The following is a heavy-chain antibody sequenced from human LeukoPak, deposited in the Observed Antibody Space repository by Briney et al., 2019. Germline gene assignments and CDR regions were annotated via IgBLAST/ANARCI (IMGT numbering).Heavy chain of an antibody. D-gene: IGHD6-19*01. CDR3: ARVKAVAGFNWFDP. CDR1: GGSISSSSYY. CDR2: IYYSGST. J-gene: IGHJ5*02. Sequence: SENLSLTCTVSGGSISSSSYYWGWIRQPPGKGLEWIGSIYYSGSTYYNPSLKSRVTISVDTSKNQFSLKLSSVTAADTAVYYCARVKAVAGFNWFDPWGQGTLVTVSS. V-gene: IGHV4-39*07.